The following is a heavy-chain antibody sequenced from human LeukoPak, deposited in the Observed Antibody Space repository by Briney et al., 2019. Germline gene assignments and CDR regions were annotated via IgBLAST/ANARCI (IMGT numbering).Heavy chain of an antibody. V-gene: IGHV3-23*01. Sequence: GGSLRLSCAASGFTFSTYAMSWVRQAPGKGLEWVSVISASGGDPDYADSVKGRFTISRDNSKNTLYLQMNSLRAEDTAVYYCAKDLLRWAFDIWGQGTMVTVSS. J-gene: IGHJ3*02. CDR3: AKDLLRWAFDI. CDR1: GFTFSTYA. CDR2: ISASGGDP. D-gene: IGHD2-15*01.